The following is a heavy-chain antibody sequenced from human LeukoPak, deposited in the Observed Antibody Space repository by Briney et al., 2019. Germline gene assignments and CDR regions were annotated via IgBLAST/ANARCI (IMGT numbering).Heavy chain of an antibody. D-gene: IGHD1-1*01. J-gene: IGHJ3*02. CDR3: ARDRLSWNEHDAFDI. Sequence: SQTPSLTCTVSGGSISSGGYYWSWIRQHPGKGLEWIGYIYYSGSTYYNPSLKSRVTISVDTSKNQFSLKLSSVTAADTAVYYCARDRLSWNEHDAFDIWGQGTMVTVSS. CDR2: IYYSGST. V-gene: IGHV4-31*03. CDR1: GGSISSGGYY.